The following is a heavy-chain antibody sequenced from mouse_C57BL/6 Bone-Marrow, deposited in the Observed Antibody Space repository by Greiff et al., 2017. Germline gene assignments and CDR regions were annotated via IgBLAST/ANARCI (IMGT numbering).Heavy chain of an antibody. D-gene: IGHD2-4*01. Sequence: EVMLVESGGGLVQPGGSMKLSCVASGFTFSNYWMNWVRQSPEKGLEWVAQIRLKSDNYATHYAESVKGRFTISRDDSKSSVYLQMNNLRAEDTGIYYCTGYYYDPVAYWGQGTLVTVSA. CDR1: GFTFSNYW. J-gene: IGHJ3*01. CDR2: IRLKSDNYAT. CDR3: TGYYYDPVAY. V-gene: IGHV6-3*01.